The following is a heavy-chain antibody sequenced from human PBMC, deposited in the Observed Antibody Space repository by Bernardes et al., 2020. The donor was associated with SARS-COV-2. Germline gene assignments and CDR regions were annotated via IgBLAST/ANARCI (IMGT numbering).Heavy chain of an antibody. D-gene: IGHD5-18*01. Sequence: SETLSLTCAVYGGSFSDYYWSWIRQPPGKGLEWIGEINHSGSTNYNPSLKSRVTISVDTSKNQFSLKLSSVTAADTAVYYCARGGYSYGYGYWGQGTLVTVSS. CDR1: GGSFSDYY. CDR2: INHSGST. V-gene: IGHV4-34*01. J-gene: IGHJ4*02. CDR3: ARGGYSYGYGY.